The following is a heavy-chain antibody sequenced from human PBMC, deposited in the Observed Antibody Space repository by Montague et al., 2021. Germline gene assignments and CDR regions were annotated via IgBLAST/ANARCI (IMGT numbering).Heavy chain of an antibody. CDR1: GFTFSSYA. J-gene: IGHJ4*02. Sequence: SLRLSWAASGFTFSSYAMHWVRQAPGKGLEWVAVIWYDGSNKYYADSVKGRFTISRDNSKKTLFVQMNSLRAEDTAVYYCARGPSAVGGSLPRDYWGQGTLVTVSS. D-gene: IGHD2-15*01. CDR3: ARGPSAVGGSLPRDY. CDR2: IWYDGSNK. V-gene: IGHV3-33*01.